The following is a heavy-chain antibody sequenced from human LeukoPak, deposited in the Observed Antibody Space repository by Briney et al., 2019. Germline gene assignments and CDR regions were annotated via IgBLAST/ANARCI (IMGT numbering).Heavy chain of an antibody. Sequence: SETLSLTCAVSGYSISSGYYWGWIRQPPGKGLEWIGSIYHSGSTYYNPSLKSRVTISVDTSKNQFSLKLSSVTAADTAVYHCARQKLDYYDSSGYYASDFDHWGQGTLVTVSS. J-gene: IGHJ4*02. CDR2: IYHSGST. D-gene: IGHD3-22*01. V-gene: IGHV4-38-2*01. CDR1: GYSISSGYY. CDR3: ARQKLDYYDSSGYYASDFDH.